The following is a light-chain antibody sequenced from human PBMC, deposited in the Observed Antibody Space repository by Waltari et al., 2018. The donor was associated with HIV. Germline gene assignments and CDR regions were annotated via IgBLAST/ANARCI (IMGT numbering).Light chain of an antibody. CDR3: QQYNNWPPYT. V-gene: IGKV3-15*01. CDR2: GAS. Sequence: ETVMTQSPATLSVSPGERDTLSCRASQSVSSILAWYQQKPGQAHRLLIYGASTRVTSIPATFSGSGSGTEFTLTISSLQSEDFAVYYCQQYNNWPPYTFGQGTKVEIK. CDR1: QSVSSI. J-gene: IGKJ2*01.